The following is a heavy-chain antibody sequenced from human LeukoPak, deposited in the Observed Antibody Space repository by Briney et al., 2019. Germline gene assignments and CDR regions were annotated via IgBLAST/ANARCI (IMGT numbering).Heavy chain of an antibody. D-gene: IGHD6-19*01. J-gene: IGHJ6*04. Sequence: GGSLRLSCATSGFTFSSYPMSWVRQAPGRGLEWVSVISGNSGATYYADSVKGRFTISRDNAKNTVYLQMNSLRAEDTAVYYCARDGAHSSGWYLEAMDVWGKGTTVTVSS. CDR2: ISGNSGAT. CDR3: ARDGAHSSGWYLEAMDV. V-gene: IGHV3-23*01. CDR1: GFTFSSYP.